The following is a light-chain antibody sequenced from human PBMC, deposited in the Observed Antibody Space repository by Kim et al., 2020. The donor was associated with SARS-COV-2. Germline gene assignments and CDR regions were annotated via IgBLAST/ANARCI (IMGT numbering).Light chain of an antibody. J-gene: IGKJ1*01. V-gene: IGKV1-5*01. CDR3: QQGA. Sequence: DIQMTQSPSTLAASVGDRVTITCRASQTVSSWLAWYQQKPGRAPKLLIYDVSTLETGVPSRFSGSRSGSEFTLTISNLQPDDFATYYCQQGAFGQGTKVDIK. CDR1: QTVSSW. CDR2: DVS.